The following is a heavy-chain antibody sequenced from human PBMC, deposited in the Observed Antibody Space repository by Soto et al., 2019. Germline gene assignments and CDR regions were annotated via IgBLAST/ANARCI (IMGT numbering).Heavy chain of an antibody. CDR2: FDPSDSYT. CDR3: ARHRGDYYYYGMYV. CDR1: GYSFTSYW. D-gene: IGHD3-10*01. V-gene: IGHV5-10-1*01. Sequence: GESLKISCKGSGYSFTSYWISWVRQMPGKGLEWRGRFDPSDSYTNYSPSFQGHVTISADKCISTAYLQWSSLKASDTAMYYCARHRGDYYYYGMYVWGQGTTVTVSS. J-gene: IGHJ6*02.